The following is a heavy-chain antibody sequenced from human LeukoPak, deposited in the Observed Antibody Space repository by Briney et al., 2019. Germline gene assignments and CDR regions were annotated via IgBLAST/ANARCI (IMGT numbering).Heavy chain of an antibody. CDR2: IDYSGSA. V-gene: IGHV4-59*01. CDR3: ARWRYLDV. CDR1: GGSISTFY. Sequence: SETLSLTYTVSGGSISTFYWSWVRQPPGKGLEYIGYIDYSGSANYNPSLKSRVTISVDASKNQFSLKLSSVTAADTAIYYCARWRYLDVWGQGTTVTVSS. J-gene: IGHJ6*02. D-gene: IGHD3-9*01.